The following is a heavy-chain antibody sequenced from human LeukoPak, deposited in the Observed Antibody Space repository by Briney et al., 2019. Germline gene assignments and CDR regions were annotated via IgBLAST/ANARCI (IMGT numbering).Heavy chain of an antibody. CDR1: GFTFSSYS. J-gene: IGHJ4*02. CDR3: ARDRVVDEGSYF. D-gene: IGHD3-3*01. Sequence: GGSLRLSCAASGFTFSSYSMNWVRQAPGKGLEWVSSISSSSSYIYYADSVKGRFTISRDNAKNSLYLQMNSLRAEDTAVYYCARDRVVDEGSYFWGQGTLVTASS. CDR2: ISSSSSYI. V-gene: IGHV3-21*01.